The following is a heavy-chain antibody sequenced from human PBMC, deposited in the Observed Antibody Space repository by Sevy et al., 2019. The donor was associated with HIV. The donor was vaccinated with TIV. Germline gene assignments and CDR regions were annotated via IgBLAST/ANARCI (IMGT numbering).Heavy chain of an antibody. D-gene: IGHD2-15*01. J-gene: IGHJ5*02. V-gene: IGHV1-18*01. CDR2: ISPHNGDT. CDR1: GYTFNTYR. Sequence: ASVKVSCKVSGYTFNTYRIHWVRQAPGQGLEWMGWISPHNGDTNDAQRLQGRVTMLTDTSSSTAYMELKSLRSDDTAVYYCARAYCSGGRCYSLASWGQGTLVTVSS. CDR3: ARAYCSGGRCYSLAS.